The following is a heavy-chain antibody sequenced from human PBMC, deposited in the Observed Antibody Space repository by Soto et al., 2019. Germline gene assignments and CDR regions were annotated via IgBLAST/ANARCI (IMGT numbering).Heavy chain of an antibody. CDR1: GFSLSTSAVG. V-gene: IGHV2-5*02. J-gene: IGHJ4*02. Sequence: QITLKESGPTQVKPTQTLTLTCTFSGFSLSTSAVGVGWIRQPPGKALEWLAFNYWDDDKRYSQSLKSSLTNKKATSKYQVVLAMTNMDPVDTATYYCAYLVVAGLTYYFDYWGQGTLVTVSS. CDR3: AYLVVAGLTYYFDY. CDR2: NYWDDDK. D-gene: IGHD2-15*01.